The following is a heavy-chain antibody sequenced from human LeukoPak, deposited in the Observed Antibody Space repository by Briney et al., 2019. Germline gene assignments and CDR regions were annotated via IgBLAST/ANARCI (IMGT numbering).Heavy chain of an antibody. D-gene: IGHD3-10*01. Sequence: GGSLRLSCAASGFTFRNYYMHWVRQAPGKGLEWVAVISLDGNNEYYADSVKGRFSLSRDNSMNTLYLQLNSLRTEDTAMYYCARDLSGHRTYDYWGQGTLVTVSS. J-gene: IGHJ4*01. CDR1: GFTFRNYY. CDR2: ISLDGNNE. V-gene: IGHV3-30-3*01. CDR3: ARDLSGHRTYDY.